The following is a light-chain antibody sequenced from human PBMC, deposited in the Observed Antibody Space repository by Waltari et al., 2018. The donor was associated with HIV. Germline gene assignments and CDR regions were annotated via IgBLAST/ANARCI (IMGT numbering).Light chain of an antibody. J-gene: IGKJ4*01. CDR1: QSISSY. CDR3: QQSYSSPT. V-gene: IGKV1-39*01. Sequence: DIQMTQSPSSLSASVGDRVTITCRASQSISSYLNWYQQKPGKAPNLLIYAASTLHSGVPSRFSGSGSGTHFTLTITSIQPEDFGTYFCQQSYSSPTFGGGTKAEIK. CDR2: AAS.